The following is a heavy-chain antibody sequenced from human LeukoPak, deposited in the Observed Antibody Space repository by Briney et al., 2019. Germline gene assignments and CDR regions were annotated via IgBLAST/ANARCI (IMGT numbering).Heavy chain of an antibody. Sequence: SQTLSLTCTVSGGSIGSATYYWSWIRQHPGKGLEWLGYIYDSGTTSYNPSLKSRLTISMDTSKNQFSLKLSSVTAADTAVYYCANDLELRSWGQGTLVTVSS. CDR1: GGSIGSATYY. CDR2: IYDSGTT. D-gene: IGHD4-23*01. CDR3: ANDLELRS. V-gene: IGHV4-31*03. J-gene: IGHJ4*02.